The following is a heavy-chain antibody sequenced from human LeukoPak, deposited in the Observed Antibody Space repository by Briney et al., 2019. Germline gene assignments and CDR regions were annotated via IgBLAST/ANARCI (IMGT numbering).Heavy chain of an antibody. CDR3: AREKGRLMEVDV. Sequence: HPSGTLSLTCAVPGDSIRSDSWGIWVRQAPGKGLEWIGVRYHDGRRTYNPSLKSRVSISLDEPDNQFSLELTSVTAADTAVYFCAREKGRLMEVDVWGQGTTVTVSS. V-gene: IGHV4-4*02. D-gene: IGHD3-3*01. J-gene: IGHJ6*02. CDR1: GDSIRSDSW. CDR2: RYHDGRR.